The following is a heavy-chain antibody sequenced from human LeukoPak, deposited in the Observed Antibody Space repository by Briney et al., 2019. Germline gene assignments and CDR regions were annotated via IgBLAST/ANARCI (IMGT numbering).Heavy chain of an antibody. D-gene: IGHD6-13*01. CDR3: ARDLSRIAGAGLDY. J-gene: IGHJ4*02. Sequence: GGSLRLSCEASGFTFSRYWMHWVRQAPGKGLEWVAVISYDGNNEYYADSVKGRFTISRDNSRNTLSLQMNSLRGEDTAVYYCARDLSRIAGAGLDYWGQGTLVTVSS. CDR1: GFTFSRYW. V-gene: IGHV3-30*03. CDR2: ISYDGNNE.